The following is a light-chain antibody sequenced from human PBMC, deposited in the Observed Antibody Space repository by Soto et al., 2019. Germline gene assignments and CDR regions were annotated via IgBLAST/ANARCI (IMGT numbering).Light chain of an antibody. J-gene: IGKJ4*01. CDR2: DAS. Sequence: EIVMTQSPVTVSVSPGERATLSCRASQSVSSNLAWYQQKPGQAPRLLIHDASTRAIGIPARFSGSGSGTEFTVTISSLESEDFAVYYCQQYNNWPPLTFGGGTKVEIK. CDR1: QSVSSN. CDR3: QQYNNWPPLT. V-gene: IGKV3-15*01.